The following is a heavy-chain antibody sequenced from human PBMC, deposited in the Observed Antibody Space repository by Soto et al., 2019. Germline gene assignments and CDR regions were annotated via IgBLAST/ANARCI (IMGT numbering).Heavy chain of an antibody. CDR3: ARQAASDWVNAFDI. J-gene: IGHJ3*02. CDR2: IYPGDSDT. D-gene: IGHD3-9*01. V-gene: IGHV5-51*01. CDR1: GYSFTSYW. Sequence: GESLKISCKGSGYSFTSYWIGWVRQMPGKGLEWMGIIYPGDSDTRYSPSFQGQFTISADKSISTAYLQWSSLKASDTAMYYWARQAASDWVNAFDIWGQGTMVSVS.